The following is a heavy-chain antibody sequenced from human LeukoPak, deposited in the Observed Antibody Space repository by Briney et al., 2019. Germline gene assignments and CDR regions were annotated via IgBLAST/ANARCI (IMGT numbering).Heavy chain of an antibody. D-gene: IGHD6-13*01. V-gene: IGHV4-59*01. CDR2: IYYSGST. CDR1: GGSISSYY. Sequence: PSETLSLTCTVSGGSISSYYWSWIRQPPGKGLEWIGYIYYSGSTNYNPSLKSRVTISVDTSKNQFSLRLSSVTAADTAVYYCARVTGYMVEDYFDYWGQGTLVTVSS. CDR3: ARVTGYMVEDYFDY. J-gene: IGHJ4*02.